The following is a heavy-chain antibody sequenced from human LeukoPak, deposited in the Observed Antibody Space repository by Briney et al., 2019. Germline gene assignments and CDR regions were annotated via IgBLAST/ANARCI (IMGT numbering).Heavy chain of an antibody. CDR3: AKDGVALGYCSSTSCPIGYMDV. D-gene: IGHD2-2*01. V-gene: IGHV3-9*01. CDR1: GFTFDDYA. Sequence: HAGRSLRLSCAASGFTFDDYAMHWVRQAPGEGLEWVSGISWNSGSIGYADSVKGRFTISRDNAKNSLYLQMNSPRAEDTALYYCAKDGVALGYCSSTSCPIGYMDVWGKGTTVTVSS. J-gene: IGHJ6*03. CDR2: ISWNSGSI.